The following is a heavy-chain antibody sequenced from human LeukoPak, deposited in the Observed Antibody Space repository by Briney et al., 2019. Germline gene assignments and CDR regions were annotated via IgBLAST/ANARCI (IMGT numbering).Heavy chain of an antibody. J-gene: IGHJ3*02. CDR2: IYYSGST. V-gene: IGHV4-39*02. Sequence: SETLSLTCTVSGGSIRNSGYYWGWIRQPPGKGLEWIGSIYYSGSTYYNPSLKARVTISVDTSKNQFSLNLSSVTAADTAVYYCARDLWPDAFDIWGQGTMVTVSS. CDR3: ARDLWPDAFDI. D-gene: IGHD2-21*01. CDR1: GGSIRNSGYY.